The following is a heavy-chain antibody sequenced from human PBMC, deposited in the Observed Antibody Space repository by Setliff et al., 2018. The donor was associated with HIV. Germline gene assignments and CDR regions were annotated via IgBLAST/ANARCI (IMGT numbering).Heavy chain of an antibody. CDR1: GGSFRGYY. V-gene: IGHV4-34*01. CDR2: INHSGST. CDR3: ARGSPSSSWYGEYAY. D-gene: IGHD6-13*01. Sequence: LSLTCAVYGGSFRGYYWSWIRQPPGKGLEWIGEINHSGSTFYSPSLKSRVTISVDTSKNQFSLKLSSVTAADTAIYYCARGSPSSSWYGEYAYWGQGTLVTVSS. J-gene: IGHJ4*02.